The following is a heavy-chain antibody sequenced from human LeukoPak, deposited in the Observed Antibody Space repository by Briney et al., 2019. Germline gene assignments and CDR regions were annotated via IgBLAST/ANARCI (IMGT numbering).Heavy chain of an antibody. CDR2: IKQDGSEK. CDR3: ARGELRQSHH. J-gene: IGHJ5*02. CDR1: GFTFSSYW. D-gene: IGHD1-26*01. Sequence: PGGSLRLSCVASGFTFSSYWMSWVRQAPGKGLEWVANIKQDGSEKYYVDSMEGRFTISRDNAKNSLYLQMNSLRAEDAAVYYCARGELRQSHHWGQGTLVTVSS. V-gene: IGHV3-7*04.